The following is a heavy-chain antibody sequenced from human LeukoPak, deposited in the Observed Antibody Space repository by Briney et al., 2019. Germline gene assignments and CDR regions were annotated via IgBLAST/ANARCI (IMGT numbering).Heavy chain of an antibody. V-gene: IGHV4-31*03. CDR3: ARTSRFHYDFWSGYTWFDP. CDR1: GGSISSGGYY. J-gene: IGHJ5*02. CDR2: IYYSGST. Sequence: PSQTLCLTCTVSGGSISSGGYYWSWIRQHPGKGLEWIGYIYYSGSTYYNPSLKSRVTISVDTSKNQFSLKLSSVTAADTAVYYCARTSRFHYDFWSGYTWFDPWGQGTLVTVSS. D-gene: IGHD3-3*01.